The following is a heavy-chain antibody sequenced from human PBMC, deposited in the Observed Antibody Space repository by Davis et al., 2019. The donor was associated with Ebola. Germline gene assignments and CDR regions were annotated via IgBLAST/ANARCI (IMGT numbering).Heavy chain of an antibody. Sequence: GESLKISCAASGFTFSSYAMSWVRQAPGKGLEWVSAISGSGGSTYYADSVKGRFTISRDNSKNTLYLQMNSLRAEDTAVYYCAKEAYDILTGYYPLGYYGMDVWGQGTTVTVSS. CDR3: AKEAYDILTGYYPLGYYGMDV. V-gene: IGHV3-23*01. CDR1: GFTFSSYA. J-gene: IGHJ6*02. CDR2: ISGSGGST. D-gene: IGHD3-9*01.